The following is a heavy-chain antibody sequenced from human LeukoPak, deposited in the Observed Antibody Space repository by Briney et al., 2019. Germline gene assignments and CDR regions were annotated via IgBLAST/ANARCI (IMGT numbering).Heavy chain of an antibody. CDR2: IYYSGST. Sequence: SETLSLTCTVSGGSISSSSYYWGWVRQPPGKGLEWIGSIYYSGSTYYNPSLKSRVTISVDTSKNQFSLKLSSVTAADTAVYYCARQLGRAYFDYWGQGTLVTVSS. V-gene: IGHV4-39*01. CDR3: ARQLGRAYFDY. CDR1: GGSISSSSYY. D-gene: IGHD7-27*01. J-gene: IGHJ4*02.